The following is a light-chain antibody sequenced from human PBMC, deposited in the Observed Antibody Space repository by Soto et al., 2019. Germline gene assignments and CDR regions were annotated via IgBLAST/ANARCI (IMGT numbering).Light chain of an antibody. Sequence: GDRVTITCRASQSISSWLAWYQQKPGKAPKLLIYAASSVESGVPSRFSGSGSGTEFTLTISSLQPDDFATYYCQQYNSYSHTFGQGTKLEIK. CDR1: QSISSW. CDR2: AAS. CDR3: QQYNSYSHT. V-gene: IGKV1-5*01. J-gene: IGKJ2*01.